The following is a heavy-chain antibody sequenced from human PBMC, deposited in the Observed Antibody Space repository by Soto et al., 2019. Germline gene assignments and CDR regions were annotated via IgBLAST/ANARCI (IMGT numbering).Heavy chain of an antibody. CDR3: ARDKIAVAGPSDY. J-gene: IGHJ4*02. CDR2: ISYDGSNK. CDR1: GFTFSSYA. D-gene: IGHD6-19*01. Sequence: PGGSLRLSCAASGFTFSSYAMHWVRQAPGKGLEWVAVISYDGSNKYYADSVKGRFTISRDNSKNTLYLQMNSLRAEDTAVYYCARDKIAVAGPSDYWGQGTLVTVSS. V-gene: IGHV3-30-3*01.